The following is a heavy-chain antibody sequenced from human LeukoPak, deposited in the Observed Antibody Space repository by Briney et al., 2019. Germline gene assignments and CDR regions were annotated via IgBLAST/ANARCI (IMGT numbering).Heavy chain of an antibody. V-gene: IGHV4-59*12. CDR3: ARSSQSSSFHYYGMDV. Sequence: DPSETLSLTCTVSGDSISSYYWSWIRQPPGKGLEWIGSIYYSGSTYYNPSLKSRVTISVDTSKNQFSLKLSSVTAADTAVYYCARSSQSSSFHYYGMDVWGQGTTVTVSS. CDR2: IYYSGST. CDR1: GDSISSYY. J-gene: IGHJ6*02. D-gene: IGHD6-13*01.